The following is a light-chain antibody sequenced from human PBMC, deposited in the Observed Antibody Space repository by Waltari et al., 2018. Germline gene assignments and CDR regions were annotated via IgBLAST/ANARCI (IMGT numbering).Light chain of an antibody. CDR2: GSS. CDR1: QTITNY. CDR3: QQTYITPRT. J-gene: IGKJ1*01. Sequence: DIQMTQFPTSMSASVEDRVTITCRASQTITNYLNWYQQKSGKAARLLIYGSSNLQGGVPSRFRGSGSGTDFTLTISNLQPEDFATCYCQQTYITPRTFGQGTKVESK. V-gene: IGKV1-39*01.